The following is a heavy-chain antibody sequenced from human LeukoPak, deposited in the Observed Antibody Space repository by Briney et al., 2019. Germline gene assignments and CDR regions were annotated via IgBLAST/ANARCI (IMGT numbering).Heavy chain of an antibody. Sequence: ASVKVSCKASGNTFTTYDINWVRQATGQGLEWMGWMNPNSGNTGYAQKFQGRVAMTRSTSISTAYMELSSLRSEDTAVYYCARGLGYCSSTSCFDNWFDPWGQGTLVTVSS. CDR3: ARGLGYCSSTSCFDNWFDP. J-gene: IGHJ5*02. V-gene: IGHV1-8*01. CDR1: GNTFTTYD. CDR2: MNPNSGNT. D-gene: IGHD2-2*01.